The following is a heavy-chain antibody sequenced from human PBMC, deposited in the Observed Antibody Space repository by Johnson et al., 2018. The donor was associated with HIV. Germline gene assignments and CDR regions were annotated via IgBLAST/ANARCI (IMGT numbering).Heavy chain of an antibody. CDR1: GFIFSSYA. J-gene: IGHJ3*02. CDR3: TTARIRLWSSSAWTGFWAFDI. CDR2: ISYDGSNE. Sequence: QVQLVESGGGVVQPGRSLRLSCAASGFIFSSYAMHWVRQAPGKGLEWVAVISYDGSNEYYADSVKGRFTISRDNSKNTLYFQMNGLRAEDTAVYYCTTARIRLWSSSAWTGFWAFDIWGQGTLVTVSS. V-gene: IGHV3-30*14. D-gene: IGHD6-19*01.